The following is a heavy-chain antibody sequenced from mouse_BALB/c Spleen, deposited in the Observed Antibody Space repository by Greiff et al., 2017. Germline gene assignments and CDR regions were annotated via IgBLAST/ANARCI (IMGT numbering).Heavy chain of an antibody. Sequence: EVQLVESGGGLVKPGGSLKLSCAASGFTFSDYYMYWVRQTPEKRLEWVATISDGGSYTYYPDSVKGRFTISRDNAKNNLYLQMSSLKSEDTAMYYCARAPGDAMDYWGQGTSVTVSS. CDR2: ISDGGSYT. J-gene: IGHJ4*01. CDR1: GFTFSDYY. CDR3: ARAPGDAMDY. V-gene: IGHV5-4*02.